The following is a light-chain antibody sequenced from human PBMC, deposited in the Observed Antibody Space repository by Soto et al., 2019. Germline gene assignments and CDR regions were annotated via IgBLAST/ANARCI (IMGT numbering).Light chain of an antibody. CDR2: AAS. CDR3: QQLNTYPLT. Sequence: DIQFTQSPSFLSSSVGDRVTITCRASQGISSYLAWYQQKPGKAPRLLIYAASTLQGGVPSRFSGSESGTEFTLTISSLQPEDFATYYCQQLNTYPLTFGGGTK. CDR1: QGISSY. J-gene: IGKJ4*01. V-gene: IGKV1-9*01.